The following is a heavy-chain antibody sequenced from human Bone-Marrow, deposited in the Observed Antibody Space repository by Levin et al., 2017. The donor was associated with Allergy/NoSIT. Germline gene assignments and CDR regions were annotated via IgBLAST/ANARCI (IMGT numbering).Heavy chain of an antibody. CDR3: ARESLFESGTYTLGGFDP. J-gene: IGHJ5*02. V-gene: IGHV4-30-4*01. Sequence: SETLSLTCTVSGGSISNDDYYWSWIRQPPGTGLEWIGYIFNSGSTFYNSSLKSRVDISADVSKNQFFLRLNSVTAADTAVYYCARESLFESGTYTLGGFDPWGQGILVTVSS. D-gene: IGHD3-10*01. CDR2: IFNSGST. CDR1: GGSISNDDYY.